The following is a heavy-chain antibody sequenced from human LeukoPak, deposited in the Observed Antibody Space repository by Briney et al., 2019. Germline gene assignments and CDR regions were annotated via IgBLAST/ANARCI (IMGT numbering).Heavy chain of an antibody. Sequence: VSVKVSCKXSGYTFTSYGISWVRQAPGQGLERMGWISAYNGNTNYAQKLQGRVTMTTDTSTSTAYMELRSLRSDDTAVYYCARSRDGYNADEGWGQGTLVTVSS. CDR2: ISAYNGNT. D-gene: IGHD5-24*01. CDR3: ARSRDGYNADEG. J-gene: IGHJ4*02. CDR1: GYTFTSYG. V-gene: IGHV1-18*01.